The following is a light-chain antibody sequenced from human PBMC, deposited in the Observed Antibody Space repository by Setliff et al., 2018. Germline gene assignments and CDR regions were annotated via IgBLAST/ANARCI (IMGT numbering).Light chain of an antibody. Sequence: QSVLTQPPSASGSPGQSVTISCTGTSSVVGGYNYVSWYQQHPGKAPKLMIYEVTKRPPGVPARFSGSNSGNTASLTVSGLQAEDEADYYCSSYAGGSNCVFGTGTKSPS. V-gene: IGLV2-8*01. CDR2: EVT. CDR3: SSYAGGSNCV. J-gene: IGLJ1*01. CDR1: SSVVGGYNY.